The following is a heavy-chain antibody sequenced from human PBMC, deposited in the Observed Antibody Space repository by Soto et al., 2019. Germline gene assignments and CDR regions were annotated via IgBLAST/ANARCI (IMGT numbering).Heavy chain of an antibody. V-gene: IGHV6-1*01. Sequence: SQTLSLTCAVSGDSVSSNNIAWNWLRQSPWRGLEWLGRTYYRSKWYNEYAVSVRSRITINLDTSKNQFSLQLNSVTPEDTAVYYRPRGRWSTFDYWGQGAQVTVSS. CDR1: GDSVSSNNIA. J-gene: IGHJ4*02. CDR2: TYYRSKWYN. CDR3: PRGRWSTFDY. D-gene: IGHD2-15*01.